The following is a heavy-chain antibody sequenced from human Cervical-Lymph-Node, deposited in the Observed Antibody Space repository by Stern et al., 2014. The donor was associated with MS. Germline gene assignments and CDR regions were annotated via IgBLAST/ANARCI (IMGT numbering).Heavy chain of an antibody. V-gene: IGHV4-59*01. J-gene: IGHJ3*02. CDR1: DGSISSYY. CDR2: VTYSGST. Sequence: VQLVESGPGLIQPSATLSLTCTVSDGSISSYYWSWLRQSPGKGLEWLGYVTYSGSTSYNPSVRGRVSISVDTSKNQFSLNLNSVTVADSAMYYCARGGWTTLLRGAGTFDIWGHGTVATVSS. CDR3: ARGGWTTLLRGAGTFDI. D-gene: IGHD3-10*01.